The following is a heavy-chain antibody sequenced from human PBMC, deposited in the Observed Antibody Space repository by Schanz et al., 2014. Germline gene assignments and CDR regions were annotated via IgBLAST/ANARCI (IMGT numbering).Heavy chain of an antibody. V-gene: IGHV1-46*01. D-gene: IGHD5-12*01. CDR3: ARGGGYELLENWFDP. CDR1: GYTFTSYY. Sequence: QVQLVQSGAEVKKPGASVKVSCKASGYTFTSYYMHWVRQAPGQGLEWMGIINPSGYSTSYAQKFRGRVTMTRDTSTSTVYMELSSLTSEDTAVYYCARGGGYELLENWFDPWGQGTLVTVSS. J-gene: IGHJ5*02. CDR2: INPSGYST.